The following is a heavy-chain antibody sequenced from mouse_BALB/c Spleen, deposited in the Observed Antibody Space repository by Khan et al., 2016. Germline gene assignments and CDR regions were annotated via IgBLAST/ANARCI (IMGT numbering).Heavy chain of an antibody. V-gene: IGHV4-1*02. Sequence: EVKLLESGGGLVQPGASLKLSCAASGFDFSRYSMSWVRQAPGKGLEWIGEFNPDSSTINYTPYLKDKFIISRDNSKSTLYLQMSKVRSEDTALSCCARRVTSTWFAYWGQGTIVTVAA. CDR1: GFDFSRYS. CDR3: ARRVTSTWFAY. D-gene: IGHD2-13*01. J-gene: IGHJ3*01. CDR2: FNPDSSTI.